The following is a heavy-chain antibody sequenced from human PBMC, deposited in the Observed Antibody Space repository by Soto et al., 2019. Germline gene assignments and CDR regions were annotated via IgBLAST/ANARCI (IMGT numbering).Heavy chain of an antibody. CDR2: LSQSGGT. D-gene: IGHD1-7*01. Sequence: PSETLSVTCDVSGYSISNIIYWGWIRRPPGKGLERIGSLSQSGGTYRNPSLRSRVTISVDRSKNHFSLQLRSVTAADTAVYYCAAGTLPGTRFYGMDVWGPGTTVTVSS. CDR3: AAGTLPGTRFYGMDV. J-gene: IGHJ6*02. V-gene: IGHV4-38-2*01. CDR1: GYSISNIIY.